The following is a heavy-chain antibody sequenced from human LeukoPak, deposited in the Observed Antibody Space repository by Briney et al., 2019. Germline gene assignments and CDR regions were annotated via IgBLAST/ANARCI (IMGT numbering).Heavy chain of an antibody. CDR3: ARGREYYNWNYEDY. CDR1: GYTFTGYY. Sequence: GASVKVSCKASGYTFTGYYMHWVRQAPGQGLEWMGMINPNSGGTNYAQKFQGRVTMTRDTSISTAYMELSRLRSDDTAVYYCARGREYYNWNYEDYWGQGTLVTVSS. V-gene: IGHV1-2*02. CDR2: INPNSGGT. D-gene: IGHD1-7*01. J-gene: IGHJ4*02.